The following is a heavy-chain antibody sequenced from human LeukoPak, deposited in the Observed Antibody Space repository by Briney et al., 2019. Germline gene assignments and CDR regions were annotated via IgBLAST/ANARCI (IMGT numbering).Heavy chain of an antibody. J-gene: IGHJ4*02. CDR3: ARDGALEAVVAGDGY. CDR2: IKQDGSEK. Sequence: GGSLRLSCAASGFTFSSYLMSWVRQAPGKGLEWVANIKQDGSEKYYVDSVKGRFTISRDNAKNSLYLQMNSLRAEDTAVYYCARDGALEAVVAGDGYWGQGTLVTVSS. D-gene: IGHD6-19*01. CDR1: GFTFSSYL. V-gene: IGHV3-7*01.